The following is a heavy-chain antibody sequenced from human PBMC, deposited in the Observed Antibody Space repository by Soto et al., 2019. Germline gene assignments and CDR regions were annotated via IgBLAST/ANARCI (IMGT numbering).Heavy chain of an antibody. CDR3: AKDEAVAGYPYYYMDV. CDR1: GVTFSGSA. Sequence: GGSLRLSCAASGVTFSGSAMHWVRQASGKGLEWVGRIRSKANNYATAYGASVKGRFTISRDDSKNTAYLQMNSLRAEDTAVYYCAKDEAVAGYPYYYMDVWGKGTTVTVSS. J-gene: IGHJ6*03. V-gene: IGHV3-73*01. D-gene: IGHD6-19*01. CDR2: IRSKANNYAT.